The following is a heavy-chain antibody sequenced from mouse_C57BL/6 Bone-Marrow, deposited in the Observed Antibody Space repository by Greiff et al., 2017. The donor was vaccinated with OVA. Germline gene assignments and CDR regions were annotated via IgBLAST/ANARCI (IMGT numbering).Heavy chain of an antibody. CDR2: IRLKSDNYAT. CDR3: TGLFYYYGSSNWYFDV. V-gene: IGHV6-3*01. Sequence: EVMLVESGGGLVQPGGSMKLSCVASGFTFSNYWMNWVRQSPEKGLEWVAQIRLKSDNYATHYAESVKGRFTISRDDSKSSVYLQMNNLRAEDTGMYYCTGLFYYYGSSNWYFDVWGTGTTVTVSS. J-gene: IGHJ1*03. CDR1: GFTFSNYW. D-gene: IGHD1-1*01.